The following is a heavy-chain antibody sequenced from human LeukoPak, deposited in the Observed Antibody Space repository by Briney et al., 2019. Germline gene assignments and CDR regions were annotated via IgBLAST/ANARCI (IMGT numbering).Heavy chain of an antibody. V-gene: IGHV3-30-3*01. CDR1: GFTFSIYT. D-gene: IGHD3-3*01. CDR3: AREGSGVALDD. CDR2: ISYDGSSK. J-gene: IGHJ4*02. Sequence: GGSLRLSCAASGFTFSIYTVHWVRQAPGKGLEWVAIISYDGSSKYYADSVKGRFTISRDNSKNTLFLQMNSLRAEDTAVYYCAREGSGVALDDWGQGTLVTVSS.